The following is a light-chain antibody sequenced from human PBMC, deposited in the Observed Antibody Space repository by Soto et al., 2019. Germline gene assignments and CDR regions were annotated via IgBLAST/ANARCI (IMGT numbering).Light chain of an antibody. Sequence: QSVLTQPPSMSGAQGQRVTISCTGSSSNIGAGYDVHWYQLLPGTAPKLLIYGNTNRPSGVPDRFSGSKSGTSASLAITGLRAEDEADYYCQSHDSSLNSWVFGGGTKVTVL. CDR2: GNT. CDR1: SSNIGAGYD. J-gene: IGLJ3*02. V-gene: IGLV1-40*01. CDR3: QSHDSSLNSWV.